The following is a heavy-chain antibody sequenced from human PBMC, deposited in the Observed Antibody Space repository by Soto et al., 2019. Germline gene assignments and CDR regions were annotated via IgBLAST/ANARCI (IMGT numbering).Heavy chain of an antibody. D-gene: IGHD4-4*01. J-gene: IGHJ4*02. CDR2: ISSSSSYI. Sequence: EVQLVESGGGLVKPGGSLRLSCAASGFTFSSYSMNWVRQAPGKGLEWVSSISSSSSYIYYADSVKGRFTISRDNAKNSLYLQMNSLRAEDTAVYYFAREMSYSNYFDYWGQGTLVTVSS. CDR1: GFTFSSYS. V-gene: IGHV3-21*01. CDR3: AREMSYSNYFDY.